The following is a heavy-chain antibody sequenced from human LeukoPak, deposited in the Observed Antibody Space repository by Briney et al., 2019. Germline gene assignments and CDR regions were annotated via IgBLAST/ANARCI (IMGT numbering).Heavy chain of an antibody. V-gene: IGHV3-74*01. Sequence: GGSLRLSCAASGFTFSGYWMHWVRQAPGKGLAWVSCIKSDGSFTSIADSGKGRFTISRDNAKNTVYLQMNSLRAEDTAVYYCVRDNRSYNFDYWGQGTLVTVSS. CDR1: GFTFSGYW. D-gene: IGHD1-26*01. CDR2: IKSDGSFT. CDR3: VRDNRSYNFDY. J-gene: IGHJ4*02.